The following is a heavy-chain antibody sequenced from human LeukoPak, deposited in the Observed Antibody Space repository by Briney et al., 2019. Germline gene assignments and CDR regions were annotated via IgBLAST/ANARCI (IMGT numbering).Heavy chain of an antibody. V-gene: IGHV4-61*02. CDR3: ARGNPSLYSSGWYPFDY. CDR2: IYTSGST. J-gene: IGHJ4*02. CDR1: GGSISSGSYY. Sequence: PSETLSLTCTVSGGSISSGSYYWSWIRQPAGKGLEWIGRIYTSGSTNYNPSLKSRVTISVDTSKSRFSLKLSSVAAADTALYYCARGNPSLYSSGWYPFDYWGQGTLVTVSS. D-gene: IGHD6-19*01.